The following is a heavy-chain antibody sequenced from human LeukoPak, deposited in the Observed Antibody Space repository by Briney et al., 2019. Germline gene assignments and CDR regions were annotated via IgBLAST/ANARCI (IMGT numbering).Heavy chain of an antibody. V-gene: IGHV1-2*02. Sequence: ASVNVSCKASGYTFTEYYIHWVRRARGQGLEGMGWIDPRSGGKRCTQKLQGSVTMTRDTSISTVYLDRSGMTFDDTALYYFATDNYGTLDYWGQGTLVTVSS. CDR2: IDPRSGGK. J-gene: IGHJ4*02. D-gene: IGHD3-16*01. CDR3: ATDNYGTLDY. CDR1: GYTFTEYY.